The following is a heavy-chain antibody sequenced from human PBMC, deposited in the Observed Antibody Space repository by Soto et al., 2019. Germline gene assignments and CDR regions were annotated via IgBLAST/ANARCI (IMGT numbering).Heavy chain of an antibody. CDR1: GYTLTRDV. J-gene: IGHJ4*02. Sequence: ASVNVSCKTSGYTLTRDVISWVRQATGQGLEWMGWISAYNGNTNYVHKLQGRVTMTTDTSTTTAYMELRSLRSDDTAVYYCARDNGWLFDYWGQGTLVTVSS. D-gene: IGHD6-19*01. V-gene: IGHV1-18*01. CDR3: ARDNGWLFDY. CDR2: ISAYNGNT.